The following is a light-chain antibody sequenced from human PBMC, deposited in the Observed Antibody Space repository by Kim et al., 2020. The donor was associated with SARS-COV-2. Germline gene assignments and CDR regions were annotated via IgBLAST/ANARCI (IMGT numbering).Light chain of an antibody. CDR2: KDS. J-gene: IGLJ1*01. V-gene: IGLV3-25*03. CDR1: ALPNQY. CDR3: QSADSSGTYHV. Sequence: PGQKATITCSGDALPNQYSYWYQQKPGQAPVLVIFKDSERASGIPERFSASTSGTTVTLTISGAQAEDEADYYCQSADSSGTYHVFGTGTKVTVL.